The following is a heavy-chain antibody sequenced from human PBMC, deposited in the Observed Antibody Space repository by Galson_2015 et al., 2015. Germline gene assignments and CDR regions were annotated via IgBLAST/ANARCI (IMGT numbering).Heavy chain of an antibody. Sequence: SLRLSCAASGFAFSSYAMNWVRQAPGKGLEWVSYSSTTGTTMFYADSVKGRFTISRDNAKNSLYLLMNSLRDEDTALYYRARRQGWYFDYWGQGTLVTVSS. D-gene: IGHD6-19*01. V-gene: IGHV3-48*02. CDR3: ARRQGWYFDY. CDR1: GFAFSSYA. CDR2: SSTTGTTM. J-gene: IGHJ4*02.